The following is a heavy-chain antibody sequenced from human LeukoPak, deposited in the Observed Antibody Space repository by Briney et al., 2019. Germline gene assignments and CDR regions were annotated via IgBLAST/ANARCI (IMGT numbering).Heavy chain of an antibody. CDR3: ARQTVATVSTGTYYSGMDV. Sequence: GESLKISCKGSGYSFTSYWIGWVRQMPGKGLEWMGIIYPSDSDTTYSPSFQGQVTISADKSISTAYLQWSSLKASDTAMYYCARQTVATVSTGTYYSGMDVWGQGTTVTVSS. CDR1: GYSFTSYW. V-gene: IGHV5-51*01. CDR2: IYPSDSDT. J-gene: IGHJ6*02. D-gene: IGHD5-12*01.